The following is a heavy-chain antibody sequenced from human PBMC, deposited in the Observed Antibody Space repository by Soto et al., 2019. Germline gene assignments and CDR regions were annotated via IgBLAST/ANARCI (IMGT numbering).Heavy chain of an antibody. CDR1: GGSISSGGYS. V-gene: IGHV4-30-2*01. Sequence: SETLSLTCAVSGGSISSGGYSWNWFRQPSGKGLEWIGYNTHSGNPYYNPSLKTRVTIFLDRSNNQFSLELSSVTAADTAVYYCARGPDYWGQGILVTVSS. CDR2: NTHSGNP. J-gene: IGHJ4*02. CDR3: ARGPDY.